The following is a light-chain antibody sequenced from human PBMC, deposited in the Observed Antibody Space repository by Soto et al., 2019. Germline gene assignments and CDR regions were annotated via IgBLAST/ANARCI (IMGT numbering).Light chain of an antibody. J-gene: IGLJ3*02. V-gene: IGLV2-11*01. CDR1: SGDVGGYNF. Sequence: QSVLTQPRSVSGSPGQSVTISCTGASGDVGGYNFVSWYQQHPGKAPTLMIFDVSQRPSGVPDRFSGSKSGNTASLTISGLQAADEADYYCCSYGGSYTWVFGGGTKLTVL. CDR2: DVS. CDR3: CSYGGSYTWV.